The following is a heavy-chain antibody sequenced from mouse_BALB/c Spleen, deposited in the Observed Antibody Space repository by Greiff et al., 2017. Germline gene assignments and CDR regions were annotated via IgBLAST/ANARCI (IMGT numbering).Heavy chain of an antibody. V-gene: IGHV5-6-5*01. J-gene: IGHJ1*01. D-gene: IGHD2-3*01. CDR1: GFTFSSYA. CDR3: ARGQDGYWGFDV. CDR2: ISSGGST. Sequence: EVMLVESGGGLVKPGGSLKLSCAASGFTFSSYAMSWVRQTPEKRLEWVASISSGGSTYYPDSVKGRFTISRDNARNILYLQMSSLRSEDTAMYYCARGQDGYWGFDVWGAGTTVTVSS.